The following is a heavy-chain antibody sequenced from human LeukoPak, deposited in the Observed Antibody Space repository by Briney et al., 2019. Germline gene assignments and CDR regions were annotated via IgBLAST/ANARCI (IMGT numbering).Heavy chain of an antibody. Sequence: GGSLRLSCAASGFTVSSNYMCWVRQAPGKGLEWVSVIYSGGSTYYADSVKGRFTISRDNSKNTLYLQMNSLRAEGTAVYYCARPPGIVVVPAAIGAFDIWGQGTMVTVSS. D-gene: IGHD2-2*02. V-gene: IGHV3-53*01. CDR2: IYSGGST. CDR1: GFTVSSNY. CDR3: ARPPGIVVVPAAIGAFDI. J-gene: IGHJ3*02.